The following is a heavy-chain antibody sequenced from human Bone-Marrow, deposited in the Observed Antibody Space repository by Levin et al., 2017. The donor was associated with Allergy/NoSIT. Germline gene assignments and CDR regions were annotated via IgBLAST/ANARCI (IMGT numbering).Heavy chain of an antibody. CDR2: ISAYNGNT. CDR3: ARDRMAYGAYYYYGMDV. D-gene: IGHD3-10*01. Sequence: ASVKVSCKASGYTFTSYGISWVRQAPGQGLEWMGWISAYNGNTNYAQKLQGRVTMTTDTSTSTAYMELRSLRSDDTAVYYCARDRMAYGAYYYYGMDVWGQGTTVTVSS. J-gene: IGHJ6*02. CDR1: GYTFTSYG. V-gene: IGHV1-18*01.